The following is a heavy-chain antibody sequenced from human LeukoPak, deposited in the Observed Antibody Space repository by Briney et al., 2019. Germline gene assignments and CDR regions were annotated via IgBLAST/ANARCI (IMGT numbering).Heavy chain of an antibody. CDR1: GYSFTSYW. CDR2: IYPGDSDT. D-gene: IGHD2-2*02. CDR3: ARPYCSSTSCYNRFDY. J-gene: IGHJ4*02. V-gene: IGHV5-51*01. Sequence: PGESLKISCKGSGYSFTSYWIGWVRQMPGKCLEWLGIIYPGDSDTRYSPSFQGQVTISADKSISTAYLPWSSLKASDTAMYYCARPYCSSTSCYNRFDYWGQGTLVTVSS.